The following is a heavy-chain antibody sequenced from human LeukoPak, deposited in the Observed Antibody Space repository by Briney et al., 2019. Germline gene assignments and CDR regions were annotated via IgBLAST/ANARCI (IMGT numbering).Heavy chain of an antibody. J-gene: IGHJ4*02. CDR1: GNSFTYYW. V-gene: IGHV5-51*01. D-gene: IGHD2-8*01. CDR3: ARWGHCLKDVCYGFDY. CDR2: MYPGDSDN. Sequence: GESLEISWKGSGNSFTYYWNAWGRPLPGKGLEWVGIMYPGDSDNRYSTSFQGQVTSSVDKSITTAYLQWSSLKASDTAIYSCARWGHCLKDVCYGFDYWGQGSLVTVFS.